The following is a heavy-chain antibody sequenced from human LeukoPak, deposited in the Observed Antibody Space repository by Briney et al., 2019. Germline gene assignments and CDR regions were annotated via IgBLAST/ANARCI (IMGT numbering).Heavy chain of an antibody. V-gene: IGHV3-21*04. Sequence: GGSLRLSCAASGFTFSSYSMNWVRQAPGKGLEWVSSISSSSSYIYYADSMKGRFTISRDNAKDSLYLQMNSLRAEDTAVYYCASAVYCSSTSCYGRYFDLWGRGTLVTVSS. D-gene: IGHD2-2*01. CDR3: ASAVYCSSTSCYGRYFDL. CDR2: ISSSSSYI. CDR1: GFTFSSYS. J-gene: IGHJ2*01.